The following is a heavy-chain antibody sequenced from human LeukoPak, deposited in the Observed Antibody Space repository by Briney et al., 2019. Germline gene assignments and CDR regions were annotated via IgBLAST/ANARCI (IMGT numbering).Heavy chain of an antibody. CDR3: ASEAYSSSWYQC. D-gene: IGHD6-13*01. J-gene: IGHJ4*02. CDR1: GFTFSSYS. V-gene: IGHV3-21*01. CDR2: ISSSSSYI. Sequence: GGSLRLSCAASGFTFSSYSMNWVRQAPGKGLEWVSSISSSSSYIYYADSVKGRFTISRDNAKNSLYLQMNSLRAEDTAVYYCASEAYSSSWYQCWGQGTLVTVSS.